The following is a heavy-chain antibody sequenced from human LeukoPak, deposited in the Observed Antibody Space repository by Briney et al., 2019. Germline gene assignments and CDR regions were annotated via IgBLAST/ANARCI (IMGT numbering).Heavy chain of an antibody. CDR1: GFIFSSYG. D-gene: IGHD2-2*01. V-gene: IGHV3-30*02. CDR2: IRYDGSHK. Sequence: PGGSLRLSCAASGFIFSSYGMHWVRQAPGKGLEWVAFIRYDGSHKYYADSVKGRFTISRDNSKNTLYLQMTSLRAEDTAVYYCAKAVVYCSSTNCYRYNWFDPWGQGTLVTVSS. J-gene: IGHJ5*02. CDR3: AKAVVYCSSTNCYRYNWFDP.